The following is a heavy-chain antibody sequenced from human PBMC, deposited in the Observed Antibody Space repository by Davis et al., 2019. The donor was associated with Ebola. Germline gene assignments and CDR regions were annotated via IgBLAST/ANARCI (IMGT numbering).Heavy chain of an antibody. CDR2: IRYDGSNK. V-gene: IGHV3-30*02. J-gene: IGHJ6*04. Sequence: GESLKISCAASGFTFSSYWMSWVRQAPGKGLEWVAFIRYDGSNKYYADSVKGRFTISRDNSKNTLYLQMNSLRAEDTAVYYCAKSRLPYYYYYGMDVWGKGTTVTVSS. CDR3: AKSRLPYYYYYGMDV. CDR1: GFTFSSYW.